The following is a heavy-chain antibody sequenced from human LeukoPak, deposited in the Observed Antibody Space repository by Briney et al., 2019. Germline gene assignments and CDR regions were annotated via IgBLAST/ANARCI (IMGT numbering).Heavy chain of an antibody. CDR3: AKDRTVGASYWYFDL. J-gene: IGHJ2*01. V-gene: IGHV3-23*01. CDR2: ISGSGGTT. D-gene: IGHD1-26*01. CDR1: GFTFSNYV. Sequence: GGSLRLSCAASGFTFSNYVMNWVRQAPGKGLEWVSTISGSGGTTYYADSVKGRFTISRDSSRNTLFLHMNTLRAEDTAIYYCAKDRTVGASYWYFDLWGRGTLVTVSS.